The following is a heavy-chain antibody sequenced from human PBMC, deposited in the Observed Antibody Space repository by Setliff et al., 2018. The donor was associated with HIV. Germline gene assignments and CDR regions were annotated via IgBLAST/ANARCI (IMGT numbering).Heavy chain of an antibody. CDR3: ARYYYGSGSRRGTFDI. D-gene: IGHD3-10*01. V-gene: IGHV4-61*02. CDR1: GGSISSDSYY. Sequence: SETLSLTCTVSGGSISSDSYYWSWIRQPAGKGLEWIGRLYTSGSTNYSPSLKSRVTISVDTSKNQFSLKLSSVTAADTAVYDCARYYYGSGSRRGTFDIWGQGTMVTVSS. J-gene: IGHJ3*02. CDR2: LYTSGST.